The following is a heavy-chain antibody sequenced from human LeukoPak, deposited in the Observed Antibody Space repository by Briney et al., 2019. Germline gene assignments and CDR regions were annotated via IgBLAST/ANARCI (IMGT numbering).Heavy chain of an antibody. D-gene: IGHD6-19*01. CDR2: ISWNSGSI. CDR1: GFTFSSYA. Sequence: GGSLRLSCAASGFTFSSYAMTWVRQAPGKGLEWVSGISWNSGSIGYADSVKGRFTISRDNAKNSLYLQMNSLRAEDTALYYCAKGTSSGWYPLDYWGQGTLVTVSS. V-gene: IGHV3-9*01. CDR3: AKGTSSGWYPLDY. J-gene: IGHJ4*02.